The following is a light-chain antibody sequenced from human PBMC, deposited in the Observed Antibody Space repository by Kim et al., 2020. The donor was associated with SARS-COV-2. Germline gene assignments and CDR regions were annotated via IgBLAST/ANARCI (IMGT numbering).Light chain of an antibody. CDR3: QQYTNWPLT. CDR1: QSIRSN. V-gene: IGKV3-15*01. J-gene: IGKJ4*01. Sequence: EIVMTQSPGTLSVSPGERATLSCRASQSIRSNLAWYQQKPGQTPRLLIYDASTRATDIPDRFSGSGFGTDFTLTLSSLQSEDFAVYYCQQYTNWPLTFGGGTKVDIK. CDR2: DAS.